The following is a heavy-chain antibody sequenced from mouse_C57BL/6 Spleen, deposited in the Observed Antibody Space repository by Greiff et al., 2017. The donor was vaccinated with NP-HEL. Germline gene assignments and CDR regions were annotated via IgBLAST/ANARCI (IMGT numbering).Heavy chain of an antibody. Sequence: EVQLVESGGGLVQPGGSLSLSCAASGFTFTDYYMSWVRQPPGKALEWLGFIRNKANGYTTEYSASVKGRFTISRDNSQSILYLQMNALRAEDSATYYCARYNWDYYFDYWGQGTTLTVSS. CDR2: IRNKANGYTT. CDR3: ARYNWDYYFDY. D-gene: IGHD4-1*01. V-gene: IGHV7-3*01. J-gene: IGHJ2*01. CDR1: GFTFTDYY.